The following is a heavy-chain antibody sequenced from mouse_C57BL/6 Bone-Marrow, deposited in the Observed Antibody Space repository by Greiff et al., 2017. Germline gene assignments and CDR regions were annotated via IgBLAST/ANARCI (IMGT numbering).Heavy chain of an antibody. V-gene: IGHV1-81*01. D-gene: IGHD2-12*01. CDR2: IYPRSGNT. CDR3: ARSPLLLYYFDY. Sequence: VKVVESGAELARPGASVKLSCKASGYTFTSYGISWVKQRTGQGLEWIGEIYPRSGNTYYNEKFKGKATLTADKSSSTAYMELRSLTSEDSAVYFCARSPLLLYYFDYWGQGTTLTVSS. CDR1: GYTFTSYG. J-gene: IGHJ2*01.